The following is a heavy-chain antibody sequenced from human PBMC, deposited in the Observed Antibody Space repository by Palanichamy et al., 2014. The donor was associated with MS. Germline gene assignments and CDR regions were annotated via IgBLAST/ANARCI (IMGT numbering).Heavy chain of an antibody. CDR2: VFYSGST. Sequence: EWIGYVFYSGSTNYNPSLKSRVTISVDTSKNQFSLRLSSVTAADTAVYYCARELWSGNIVATITDYYYYYMDVWGKGTTVTVSS. CDR3: ARELWSGNIVATITDYYYYYMDV. D-gene: IGHD5-12*01. V-gene: IGHV4-59*01. J-gene: IGHJ6*03.